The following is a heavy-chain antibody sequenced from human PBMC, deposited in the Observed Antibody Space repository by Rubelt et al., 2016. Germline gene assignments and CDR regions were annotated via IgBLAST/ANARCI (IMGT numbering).Heavy chain of an antibody. CDR2: IYYSGST. CDR3: ASDDPSIAVVGQVFDY. CDR1: GGSISSSSYY. D-gene: IGHD6-13*01. J-gene: IGHJ4*02. V-gene: IGHV4-39*01. Sequence: QLQLQESGPGLVKPSETLSLTCTVSGGSISSSSYYWGWIRQPPGKGLEWIGSIYYSGSTYYNPSLEDRVTITVAKSKNQLYRNLCSLTAADTSVSYCASDDPSIAVVGQVFDYWCQGTLFTVSS.